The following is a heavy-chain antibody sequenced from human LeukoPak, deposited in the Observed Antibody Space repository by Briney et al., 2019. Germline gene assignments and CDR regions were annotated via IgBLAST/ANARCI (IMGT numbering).Heavy chain of an antibody. CDR3: TTVSGYYLPEYFQH. Sequence: GGPLRLSCAASGFTFSNAWMSWVRQAPGKGLEWVGRIKSKTDGGTTDYAAPVKGRFTISRDDSKNTLYLQMNSLKTEDTAVYYCTTVSGYYLPEYFQHWGQGTLVTVSS. J-gene: IGHJ1*01. D-gene: IGHD3-22*01. CDR2: IKSKTDGGTT. V-gene: IGHV3-15*01. CDR1: GFTFSNAW.